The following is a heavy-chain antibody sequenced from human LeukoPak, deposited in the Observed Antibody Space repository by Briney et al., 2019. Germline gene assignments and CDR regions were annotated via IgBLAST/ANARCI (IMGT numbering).Heavy chain of an antibody. CDR1: GFTFTGYW. J-gene: IGHJ4*02. CDR3: VRSVAAAGSLSY. Sequence: PGGSLRLSCAASGFTFTGYWMTWVRQAPGKRLEWVANIKDDGSEKYYVDSVKGRFTISRDNAKNSLYLQMNSLGVEDTAVYYCVRSVAAAGSLSYSGQGTLVTVSS. D-gene: IGHD6-13*01. CDR2: IKDDGSEK. V-gene: IGHV3-7*01.